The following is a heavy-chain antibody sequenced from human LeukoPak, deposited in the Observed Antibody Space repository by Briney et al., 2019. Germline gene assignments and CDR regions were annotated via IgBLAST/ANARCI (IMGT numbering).Heavy chain of an antibody. D-gene: IGHD2-8*02. J-gene: IGHJ4*02. CDR1: GFTFSSYG. Sequence: GGSLRLSCAASGFTFSSYGMNWVRQAPGTGLEWVSSISGSTRTIYYAESVKGRFTISRDNAKNSLYLQMNSLRAEDTAVYYCARVLQTLGGVSFDYWGQGTLVTVSS. CDR2: ISGSTRTI. V-gene: IGHV3-48*01. CDR3: ARVLQTLGGVSFDY.